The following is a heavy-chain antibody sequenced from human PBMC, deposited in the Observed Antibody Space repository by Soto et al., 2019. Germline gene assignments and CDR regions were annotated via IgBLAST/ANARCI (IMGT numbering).Heavy chain of an antibody. V-gene: IGHV1-69*01. CDR2: ILPLFGTT. CDR1: EGTFNSHV. D-gene: IGHD2-15*01. CDR3: ARGGTLYESPQKYYQYGLDV. Sequence: QVQLVQSRSEVKKPGSSVRVSCRASEGTFNSHVVSWVRQAPGQGLQWMGGILPLFGTTNYAHQLEGRVTITADSSTATSFLELSGLTPGDTAVYYCARGGTLYESPQKYYQYGLDVWGQGTTVIVSS. J-gene: IGHJ6*02.